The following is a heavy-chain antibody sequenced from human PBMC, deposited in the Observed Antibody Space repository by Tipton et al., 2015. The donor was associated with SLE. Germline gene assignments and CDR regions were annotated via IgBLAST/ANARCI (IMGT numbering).Heavy chain of an antibody. CDR2: INHSGST. CDR1: GGSFSGYY. V-gene: IGHV4-34*01. Sequence: TLSLTCAVYGGSFSGYYWSWIRQPPGKGLEWIGEINHSGSTNYNPSLKSRVTISVDTSKNQFSLKLGSVTAADTAVYYCARGSRGFGDHRYFDYWGQGTLVTVSS. D-gene: IGHD3-10*01. CDR3: ARGSRGFGDHRYFDY. J-gene: IGHJ4*02.